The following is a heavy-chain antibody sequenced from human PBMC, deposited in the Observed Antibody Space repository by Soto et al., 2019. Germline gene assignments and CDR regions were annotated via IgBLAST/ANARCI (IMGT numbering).Heavy chain of an antibody. J-gene: IGHJ6*02. CDR2: IIPIFGTA. CDR1: GGTFSSYA. D-gene: IGHD6-13*01. V-gene: IGHV1-69*13. CDR3: ARRRSSWYGFDYYYYYGMDV. Sequence: VASVKVSCKASGGTFSSYAISWVRQAPGQGLEWMGGIIPIFGTANYAQKFQGRVTITADESTSTAYMELSSLRSEDTAVYYCARRRSSWYGFDYYYYYGMDVWGQGTTVTVSS.